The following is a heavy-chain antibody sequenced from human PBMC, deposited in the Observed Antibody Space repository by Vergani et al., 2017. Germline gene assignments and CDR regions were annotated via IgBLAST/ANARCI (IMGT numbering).Heavy chain of an antibody. Sequence: EVQLLQSEGAVVQPGGSLRLSCVASGFTFSSHAMSWVRQGHGQGLEWVSSIKNTGDSTHYADSVKGRFTISRDNSKNTLYLQMNSLSAGDTAVYYCAKANPRNSXYDYLYYYHAMDVWGQGTTVTVSS. CDR3: AKANPRNSXYDYLYYYHAMDV. CDR1: GFTFSSHA. V-gene: IGHV3-23*01. CDR2: IKNTGDST. D-gene: IGHD5-12*01. J-gene: IGHJ6*02.